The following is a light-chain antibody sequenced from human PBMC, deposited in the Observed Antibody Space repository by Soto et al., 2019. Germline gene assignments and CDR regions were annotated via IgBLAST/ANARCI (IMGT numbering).Light chain of an antibody. CDR1: QDISNY. Sequence: DLQMTQSPSSLSASVGDRVTITCQASQDISNYLNWYQQKPGKAPKLLIYDASNLETGVPSRFSGSGSGTDFTFTISSLQPEDIATYYCQQYDNLPPFTFGPXXKV. V-gene: IGKV1-33*01. CDR2: DAS. J-gene: IGKJ3*01. CDR3: QQYDNLPPFT.